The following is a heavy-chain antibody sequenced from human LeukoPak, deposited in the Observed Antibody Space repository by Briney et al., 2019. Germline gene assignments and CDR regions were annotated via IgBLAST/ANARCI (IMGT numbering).Heavy chain of an antibody. Sequence: SETLSLTCTVSGGSISSYYWSWIRQPPGKGLEWIGYIYYSGSTNYNPSLKSRVTISVDTSKNQFSLKLSSVTAADTAVYYCARSSLGDYWGQGTLLTVSS. J-gene: IGHJ4*02. CDR3: ARSSLGDY. CDR2: IYYSGST. V-gene: IGHV4-59*12. CDR1: GGSISSYY. D-gene: IGHD6-6*01.